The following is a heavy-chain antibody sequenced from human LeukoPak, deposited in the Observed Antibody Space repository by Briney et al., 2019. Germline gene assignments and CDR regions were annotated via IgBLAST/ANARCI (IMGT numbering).Heavy chain of an antibody. CDR3: AKSLGGIVVVVAAS. J-gene: IGHJ4*02. D-gene: IGHD2-15*01. CDR1: GFTFSSYA. CDR2: ISGRGGGT. V-gene: IGHV3-23*01. Sequence: GGSLRLSCAASGFTFSSYAMTWVRQAPGMGLEWVSSISGRGGGTHYADSVKGRFTISRDNSYNTLYLQMNSLTAEDTAVYYCAKSLGGIVVVVAASWGQGTLVTVSS.